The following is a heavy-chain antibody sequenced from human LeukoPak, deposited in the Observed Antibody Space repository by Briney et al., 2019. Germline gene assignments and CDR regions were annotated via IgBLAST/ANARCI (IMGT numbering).Heavy chain of an antibody. Sequence: SETLSLTCTVSGGSISSYYWSWIRQPPRKGLEWIGYIYYSGSTNYNPSLKSRVTISVDTSKNQFSLKLSSVTAADTAVYYCARVNTAMVSPFDPWGQGTLVTVSS. CDR1: GGSISSYY. CDR3: ARVNTAMVSPFDP. V-gene: IGHV4-59*01. J-gene: IGHJ5*02. CDR2: IYYSGST. D-gene: IGHD5-18*01.